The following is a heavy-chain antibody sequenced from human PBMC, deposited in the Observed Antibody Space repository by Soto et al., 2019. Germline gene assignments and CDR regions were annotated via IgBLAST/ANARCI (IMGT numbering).Heavy chain of an antibody. J-gene: IGHJ4*02. CDR2: IYYSGST. Sequence: AAETLSLTRTVSGGSISSYYWSWIRQPPGKGLEWNGYIYYSGSTNYNPSLKSRVTISVDTSKNQFSLKLSSVTAADTAVYYCARAQTHDDYGDYDELWGLAYWGQGTLVTVSS. CDR3: ARAQTHDDYGDYDELWGLAY. CDR1: GGSISSYY. V-gene: IGHV4-59*01. D-gene: IGHD4-17*01.